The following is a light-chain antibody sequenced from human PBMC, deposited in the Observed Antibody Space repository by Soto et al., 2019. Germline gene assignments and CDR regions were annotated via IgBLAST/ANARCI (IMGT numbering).Light chain of an antibody. V-gene: IGLV1-40*01. CDR1: SSNIGAGYD. Sequence: QPVLTQPPSVSGAPGQRVTISCTGSSSNIGAGYDVHWYQQVPGTAPKLLIYVNSNRPSGVPDRFSGSKSGTSASLAITGLQAEDEADYYCQSYDSSLSGVVFGGGTKLTVL. J-gene: IGLJ2*01. CDR2: VNS. CDR3: QSYDSSLSGVV.